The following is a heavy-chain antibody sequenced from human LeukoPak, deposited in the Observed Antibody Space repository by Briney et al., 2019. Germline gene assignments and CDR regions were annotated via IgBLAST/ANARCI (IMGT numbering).Heavy chain of an antibody. CDR2: ISGSGGST. J-gene: IGHJ6*03. CDR1: GFTFSSYA. V-gene: IGHV3-23*01. CDR3: AKDPSSWSGYYYMDV. D-gene: IGHD6-13*01. Sequence: PGGSLRLSCAASGFTFSSYAMSWVRQAPGKGLEWVSAISGSGGSTYYADSVKGRFTISRDNSKNTLYLQMNSLRAEDTAVYYCAKDPSSWSGYYYMDVWGKGTTVTVSS.